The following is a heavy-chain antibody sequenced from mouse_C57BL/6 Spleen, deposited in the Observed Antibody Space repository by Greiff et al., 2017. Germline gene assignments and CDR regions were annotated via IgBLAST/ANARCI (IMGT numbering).Heavy chain of an antibody. Sequence: EVKLMESGGGLVQPGGSLKLSCAASGFTFSDYYMYWVRQTPEKRLEWVAYISNGGGSTYYPAPVKGRFTISRDNAKNTLYLQMSRLKSEDTAMYYCARNSNWYFDVWGTGTTVTVSS. CDR2: ISNGGGST. J-gene: IGHJ1*03. CDR1: GFTFSDYY. CDR3: ARNSNWYFDV. V-gene: IGHV5-12*01. D-gene: IGHD2-5*01.